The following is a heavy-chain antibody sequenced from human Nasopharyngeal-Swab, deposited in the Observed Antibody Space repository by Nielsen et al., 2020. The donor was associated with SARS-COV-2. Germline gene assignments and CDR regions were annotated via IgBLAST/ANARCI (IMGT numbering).Heavy chain of an antibody. Sequence: GESLKISCAASGFTFNTYSMNWVRQAPGRGLEWVSSISSSSAYIYYADSVKGRFTISRDNAKNSLYLQMNSLRAEDTALYYCRGWLTTFDIWGQGTLVTVSS. CDR2: ISSSSAYI. CDR1: GFTFNTYS. V-gene: IGHV3-21*01. CDR3: RGWLTTFDI. D-gene: IGHD3-22*01. J-gene: IGHJ3*02.